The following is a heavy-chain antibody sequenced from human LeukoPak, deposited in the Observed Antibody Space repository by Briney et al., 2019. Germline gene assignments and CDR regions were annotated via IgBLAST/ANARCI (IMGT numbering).Heavy chain of an antibody. CDR2: ISSSSSYI. J-gene: IGHJ4*02. CDR3: ARDHGSGYYFFDY. V-gene: IGHV3-21*01. CDR1: GFTFRTYS. D-gene: IGHD3-22*01. Sequence: GGSLRLSCTASGFTFRTYSMNWVRQPPGKGLEWVSSISSSSSYIYYADSVKGRFTISRDNAKNSLYLQMNSLRAEDTAVYYCARDHGSGYYFFDYWGQGTLVTVSS.